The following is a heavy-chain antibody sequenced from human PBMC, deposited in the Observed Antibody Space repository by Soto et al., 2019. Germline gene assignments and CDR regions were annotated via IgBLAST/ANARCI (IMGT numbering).Heavy chain of an antibody. D-gene: IGHD5-12*01. CDR2: IYSGGST. CDR3: ARDRGIVATYYYYYGMDV. V-gene: IGHV3-53*01. Sequence: PGGSLRLSCAASGFTVSSNYMSWVRQAPGKGLEWVSVIYSGGSTYYADSVKGRFTISRDNSKNTLYLQMNSLRAEDTAVYYCARDRGIVATYYYYYGMDVWGQGTTVTVSS. CDR1: GFTVSSNY. J-gene: IGHJ6*02.